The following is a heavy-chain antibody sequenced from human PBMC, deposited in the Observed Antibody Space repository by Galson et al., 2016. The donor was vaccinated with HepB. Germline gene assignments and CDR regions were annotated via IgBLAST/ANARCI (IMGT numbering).Heavy chain of an antibody. D-gene: IGHD1-1*01. CDR3: ASLFNWPSVDY. J-gene: IGHJ4*02. CDR1: GGSISSYY. Sequence: SETLSLTCTVSGGSISSYYWSWIRQPPGKGLEWIGYIYYSGSTNYNPSLKSRVTISVDTSKNQFSLKLSSVTAADTAVYYCASLFNWPSVDYWGQGTLVTVSS. V-gene: IGHV4-59*01. CDR2: IYYSGST.